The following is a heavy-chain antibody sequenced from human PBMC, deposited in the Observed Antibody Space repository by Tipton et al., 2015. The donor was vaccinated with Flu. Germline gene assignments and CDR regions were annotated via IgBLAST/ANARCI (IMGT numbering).Heavy chain of an antibody. CDR1: GFTFDDYA. J-gene: IGHJ6*02. Sequence: SLRLFCAASGFTFDDYAMHWVRQAPGKGLEWVSLISWDGGSTYYADSVKGRFTISRDNSKNSLYLQMNSLRAEDTALYYCAKDISPYYYYGMDVWGQGTTVTVSS. V-gene: IGHV3-43D*04. CDR2: ISWDGGST. CDR3: AKDISPYYYYGMDV.